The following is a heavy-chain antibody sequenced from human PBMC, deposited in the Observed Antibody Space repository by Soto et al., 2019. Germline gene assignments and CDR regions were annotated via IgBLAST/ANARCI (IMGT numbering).Heavy chain of an antibody. J-gene: IGHJ4*02. Sequence: SETLSLTCTVSGGSVTNSSYYWGWIRQSPGKGLEWIGSVYYRGRSYSKSSVKSRVTISVETSKNQFSLNLNSVTASDTAVYFCVSKRTTVITQAYFDYWGQGALLTVSP. V-gene: IGHV4-39*01. CDR1: GGSVTNSSYY. CDR2: VYYRGRS. D-gene: IGHD4-4*01. CDR3: VSKRTTVITQAYFDY.